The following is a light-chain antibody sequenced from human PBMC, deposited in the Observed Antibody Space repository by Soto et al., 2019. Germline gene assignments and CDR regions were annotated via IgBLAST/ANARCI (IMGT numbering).Light chain of an antibody. J-gene: IGLJ2*01. CDR1: RIGSKS. Sequence: SYELTQPPSVSVAPGQTARITCGGNRIGSKSVHWFHQKPGQAPVLAVHDDSDRPSGIPERFSGSNSGGTATLTISRVEAGDEADYYCQVWDSRDDHRVFGGGTKLTVL. V-gene: IGLV3-21*02. CDR3: QVWDSRDDHRV. CDR2: DDS.